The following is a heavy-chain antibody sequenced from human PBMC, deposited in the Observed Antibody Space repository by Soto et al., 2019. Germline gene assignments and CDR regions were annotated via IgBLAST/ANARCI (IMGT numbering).Heavy chain of an antibody. J-gene: IGHJ6*02. V-gene: IGHV1-69*13. CDR2: IIPIFGTA. D-gene: IGHD3-3*01. Sequence: GASVKVSCKASGGTFSSYAISWVRQAPGQGLEWMGGIIPIFGTANYAQKFQGRVTITADESTSTAYMELSSLRSEDTAVYYCARGGVADFWSGYYSPYYYYGMDVWGQGATVTVSS. CDR1: GGTFSSYA. CDR3: ARGGVADFWSGYYSPYYYYGMDV.